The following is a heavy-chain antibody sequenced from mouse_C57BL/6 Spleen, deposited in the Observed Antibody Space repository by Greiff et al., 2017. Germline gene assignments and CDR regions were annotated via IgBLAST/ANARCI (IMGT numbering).Heavy chain of an antibody. CDR1: GFTFSSYA. CDR2: ISSGGDYI. J-gene: IGHJ2*01. Sequence: EVQLVESGEGLVKPGGSLKLSCAASGFTFSSYAMSWVRQTPEKRLEWVAYISSGGDYIYYADTVKGRFTISRDNARNTLYLQMSSLKSEDTAMYDCTRGTMDDYGLDYWGQGTTLTVSS. D-gene: IGHD2-4*01. CDR3: TRGTMDDYGLDY. V-gene: IGHV5-9-1*02.